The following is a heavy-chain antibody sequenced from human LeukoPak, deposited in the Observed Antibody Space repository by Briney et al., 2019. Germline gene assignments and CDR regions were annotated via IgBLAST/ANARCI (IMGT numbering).Heavy chain of an antibody. Sequence: GGSLRLSCAASGFTFDDYAMHWVRQAPGKGLEWVSGISWNSGSIGYADSVKGRFTISRDNAKNSLYLQMNSLRAEDTAVYYCAREGDSTGYYCDYWGQGTLVTVSS. CDR2: ISWNSGSI. J-gene: IGHJ4*02. CDR3: AREGDSTGYYCDY. D-gene: IGHD3-22*01. V-gene: IGHV3-9*01. CDR1: GFTFDDYA.